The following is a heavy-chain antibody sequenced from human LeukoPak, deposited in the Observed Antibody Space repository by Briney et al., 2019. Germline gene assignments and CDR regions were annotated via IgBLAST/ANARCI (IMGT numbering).Heavy chain of an antibody. CDR2: IWYDGSNK. CDR3: ARDLAYGYYYYYYGMDV. D-gene: IGHD2-2*03. CDR1: GFTFSSYG. V-gene: IGHV3-33*01. Sequence: GGSLRLSCAASGFTFSSYGMHWVRQAPGKGLEWVAVIWYDGSNKYYADSVKGRFTISRDNSKNTLYLQMNSLRAEDTAVYYCARDLAYGYYYYYYGMDVWGQGTTVTASS. J-gene: IGHJ6*02.